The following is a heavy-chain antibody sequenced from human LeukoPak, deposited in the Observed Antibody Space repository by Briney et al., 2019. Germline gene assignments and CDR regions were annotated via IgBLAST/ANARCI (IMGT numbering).Heavy chain of an antibody. CDR1: GYTFTSYG. Sequence: ASVKVSCKASGYTFTSYGFSWVRQPPGQGLEWMGWISAYKGNTNYAQKLQGRVTMTTDTSTSTAYMELRSLRSDDTAVYYCAREDGGGNPFDYWGQGTLVTVSS. CDR2: ISAYKGNT. D-gene: IGHD4-23*01. V-gene: IGHV1-18*01. J-gene: IGHJ4*02. CDR3: AREDGGGNPFDY.